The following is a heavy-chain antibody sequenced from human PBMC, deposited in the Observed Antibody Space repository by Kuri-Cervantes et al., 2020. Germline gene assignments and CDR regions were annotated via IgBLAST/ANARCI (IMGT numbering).Heavy chain of an antibody. J-gene: IGHJ6*02. CDR1: GYTFTGYY. CDR2: INPNSGGT. CDR3: ATATPLWFGELLFYDGGRGGMDV. D-gene: IGHD3-10*01. Sequence: ASVKVSCKASGYTFTGYYMHWVRQAPGQGLEWMGWINPNSGGTNYAQKFQGRVTMTRDTSISTAYMELSRLRSDDTAVYYCATATPLWFGELLFYDGGRGGMDVWGQGTTVTVSS. V-gene: IGHV1-2*02.